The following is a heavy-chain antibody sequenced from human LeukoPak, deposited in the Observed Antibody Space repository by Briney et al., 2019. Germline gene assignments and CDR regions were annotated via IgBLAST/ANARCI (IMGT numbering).Heavy chain of an antibody. CDR1: GGSISSSSYY. CDR3: ARDQGDSYFDY. V-gene: IGHV4-39*07. CDR2: IYYSGST. J-gene: IGHJ4*02. Sequence: PSETLSLTCTVSGGSISSSSYYWGWIRQPPGKGLEWIGSIYYSGSTYYNPSLKSRVTISVDTSKNQFSLKLSSVTAADTAVYYCARDQGDSYFDYWGQGTLVTVSS.